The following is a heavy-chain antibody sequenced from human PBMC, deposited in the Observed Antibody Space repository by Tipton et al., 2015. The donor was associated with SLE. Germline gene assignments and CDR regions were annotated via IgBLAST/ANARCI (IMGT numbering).Heavy chain of an antibody. CDR2: IYYSGST. Sequence: TLSLTCTVSGGSISSGGYYWSWIRQHPGKGLEWIGYIYYSGSTYYKPSLKSRVTISVDTSKNQFSLKLSSVTAADTAVYYCARAPEIFGVVIDAFDIWGQGTMVTVSS. CDR1: GGSISSGGYY. CDR3: ARAPEIFGVVIDAFDI. D-gene: IGHD3-3*01. V-gene: IGHV4-31*03. J-gene: IGHJ3*02.